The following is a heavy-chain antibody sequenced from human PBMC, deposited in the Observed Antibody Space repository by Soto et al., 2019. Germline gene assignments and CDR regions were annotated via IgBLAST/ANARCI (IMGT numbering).Heavy chain of an antibody. J-gene: IGHJ5*02. D-gene: IGHD2-2*01. CDR1: GGTFSSYS. CDR2: VVPILGMA. CDR3: ARGGAVVVPGSVDRHNWFDP. V-gene: IGHV1-69*02. Sequence: QVQLVQSGAEVKKPGSSVKVSCEASGGTFSSYSFSWVRQAPGQGLEWMGRVVPILGMANYAQKFQGRATITADKSTSTVYMEMRSLRSDDTAVYYCARGGAVVVPGSVDRHNWFDPWGQGTLVTVSS.